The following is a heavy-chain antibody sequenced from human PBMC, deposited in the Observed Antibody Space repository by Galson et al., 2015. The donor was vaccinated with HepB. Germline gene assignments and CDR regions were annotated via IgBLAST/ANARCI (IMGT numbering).Heavy chain of an antibody. V-gene: IGHV1-3*01. J-gene: IGHJ4*02. CDR2: VNAGNGNT. CDR1: GYTFTSYA. D-gene: IGHD5-18*01. Sequence: SCKASGYTFTSYAMHWVRQAPGQRLEWMGWVNAGNGNTKYSQKFQGRVTITRDTSASTAYMELSSLRSEDTAVYYCARASGYSSIFDYWGQGTLVTVPS. CDR3: ARASGYSSIFDY.